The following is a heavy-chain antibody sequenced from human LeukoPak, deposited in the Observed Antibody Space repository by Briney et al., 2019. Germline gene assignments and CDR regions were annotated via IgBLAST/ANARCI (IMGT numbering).Heavy chain of an antibody. CDR3: AGPGRAAAGDYYYSGIDV. D-gene: IGHD6-13*01. J-gene: IGHJ6*02. V-gene: IGHV1-69*01. CDR1: GGTFSSYA. CDR2: IIPIFGRA. Sequence: SVKVSCKSPGGTFSSYAISWVCQAPGQGREWMGGIIPIFGRASSAQKFQGRATITEDESTSPGVLELRSLRPEATALYYCAGPGRAAAGDYYYSGIDVWAKGPRSPSP.